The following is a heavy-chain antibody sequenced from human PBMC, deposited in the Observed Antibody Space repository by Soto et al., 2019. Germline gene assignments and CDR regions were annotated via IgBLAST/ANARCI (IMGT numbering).Heavy chain of an antibody. CDR2: MNPNSGNT. Sequence: ASVKVSCKASGYTFTSYDINWVRQATGQGLEWMGWMNPNSGNTGYAQKFQGRVTMTRNTSISTAYMELSSLRSEDTAVYYCARSDYGDVGYYYYGMGVWGQGTTVTVSS. CDR1: GYTFTSYD. D-gene: IGHD4-17*01. CDR3: ARSDYGDVGYYYYGMGV. J-gene: IGHJ6*02. V-gene: IGHV1-8*01.